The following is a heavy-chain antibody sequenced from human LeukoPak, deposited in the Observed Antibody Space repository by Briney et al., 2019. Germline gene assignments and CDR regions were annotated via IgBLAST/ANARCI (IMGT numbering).Heavy chain of an antibody. CDR2: ISGSGGST. V-gene: IGHV3-23*01. J-gene: IGHJ4*02. Sequence: GGSLRLSCAASGFTFSSYAMSWVRQAPGKGLEWVSAISGSGGSTYYADSVKGRFTISRDNSKNTLYLQMNSLRAEDTAVYYCARRPTNYGSGSYYTKFDYWGQGTLVTVSS. D-gene: IGHD3-10*01. CDR3: ARRPTNYGSGSYYTKFDY. CDR1: GFTFSSYA.